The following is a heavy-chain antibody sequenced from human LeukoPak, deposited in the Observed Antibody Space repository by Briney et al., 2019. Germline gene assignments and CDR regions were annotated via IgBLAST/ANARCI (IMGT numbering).Heavy chain of an antibody. D-gene: IGHD6-13*01. CDR3: ARGEPSIASTGAPPFDL. CDR2: IYYSGST. J-gene: IGHJ2*01. V-gene: IGHV4-59*01. CDR1: GGSIRSYY. Sequence: SENLSLTYTVSGGSIRSYYWEWIRQPPGKGLEWIGYIYYSGSTDYNPSLKSRVTLSVDTSKNQSSLRLSSVTAADTAVYYCARGEPSIASTGAPPFDLWGRGTLVTVSS.